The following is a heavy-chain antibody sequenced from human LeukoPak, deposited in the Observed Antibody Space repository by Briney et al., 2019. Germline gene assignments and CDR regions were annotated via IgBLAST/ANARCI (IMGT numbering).Heavy chain of an antibody. V-gene: IGHV4-59*01. Sequence: SETLSLTCTVSGGSISSYYWSWIRQPPGKGLEWIGYIYYSGSTNYNPSLKSRVTISVDTSKNQFSLQLSSVTAADTAVYYCAGDVMSSALDAFDVWGQGTMVTVSS. J-gene: IGHJ3*01. CDR2: IYYSGST. CDR3: AGDVMSSALDAFDV. D-gene: IGHD2/OR15-2a*01. CDR1: GGSISSYY.